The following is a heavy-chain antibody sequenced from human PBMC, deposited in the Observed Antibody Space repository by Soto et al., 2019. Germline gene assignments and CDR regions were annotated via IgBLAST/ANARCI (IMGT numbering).Heavy chain of an antibody. CDR2: ISSKSKTI. J-gene: IGHJ4*02. CDR3: AREDIVGTRSFDY. Sequence: EVQLVESGGGLVQPGGSLRLSCAASGFTFSSYSMNWVRQAPGKGLEWLSYISSKSKTIYYTDSVKGRFTISRDNAKDSLYLQMNSLRDEDTALYYCAREDIVGTRSFDYWGQGTLVTVSS. D-gene: IGHD1-26*01. V-gene: IGHV3-48*02. CDR1: GFTFSSYS.